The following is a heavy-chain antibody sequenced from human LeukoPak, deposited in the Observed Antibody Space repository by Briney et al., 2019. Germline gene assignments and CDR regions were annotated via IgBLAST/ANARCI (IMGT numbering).Heavy chain of an antibody. D-gene: IGHD1-26*01. Sequence: SETLSLTCAVSRVTIRIYYWSWIRQSPGKGLEWIGYIYYSGSTNYNPSLKSRVTISLDVSENQFSLKVNSVTAADTAVYYCAYSQYGGKCSGVAAWGQGTLVTVSS. V-gene: IGHV4-59*01. J-gene: IGHJ4*02. CDR2: IYYSGST. CDR3: AYSQYGGKCSGVAA. CDR1: RVTIRIYY.